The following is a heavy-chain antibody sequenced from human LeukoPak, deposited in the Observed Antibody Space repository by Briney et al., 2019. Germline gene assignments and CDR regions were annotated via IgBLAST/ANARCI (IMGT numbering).Heavy chain of an antibody. CDR3: ARVFVSGWYYFDY. CDR1: GFTFSSYA. V-gene: IGHV3-64*01. CDR2: ISSNGGST. D-gene: IGHD6-19*01. Sequence: GGSLRLSCAASGFTFSSYAMHWVRQAPGKGLEYVPAISSNGGSTYYANSVKGRFTISRDNSKNTLYLQMGSLRAEDMAVYYCARVFVSGWYYFDYWGQGTLVTVSS. J-gene: IGHJ4*02.